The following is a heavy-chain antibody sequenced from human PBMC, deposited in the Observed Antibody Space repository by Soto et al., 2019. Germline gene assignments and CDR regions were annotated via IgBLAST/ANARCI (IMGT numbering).Heavy chain of an antibody. CDR1: GGSMISYY. J-gene: IGHJ6*02. Sequence: SETLSLTCTVSGGSMISYYWSWIRQPPGRGLEWIGFIYYAGSTKYNPSLNSRVTISVDTSKNQFSLRLTSVTAADTAVYYCERLAGYCSTNGCQGDYAMDVWGQGTTVTVSS. CDR3: ERLAGYCSTNGCQGDYAMDV. D-gene: IGHD2-2*01. V-gene: IGHV4-59*08. CDR2: IYYAGST.